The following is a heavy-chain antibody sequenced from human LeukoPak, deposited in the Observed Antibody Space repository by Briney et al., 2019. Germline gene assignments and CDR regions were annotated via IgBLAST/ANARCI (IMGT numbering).Heavy chain of an antibody. D-gene: IGHD1-14*01. CDR3: TTELDVRPNHY. CDR2: VNQGGTEK. Sequence: GGSLRLSCAASGFTFSSQWMGWVRQAPGKGLEWVANVNQGGTEKFYVDSVKGRFTISRDNAENSLYLQMNSLKSEDTAVYYCTTELDVRPNHYWGQGTLVTVSS. V-gene: IGHV3-7*03. CDR1: GFTFSSQW. J-gene: IGHJ4*02.